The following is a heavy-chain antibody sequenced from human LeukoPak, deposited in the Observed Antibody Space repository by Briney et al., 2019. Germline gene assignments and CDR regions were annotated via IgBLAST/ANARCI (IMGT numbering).Heavy chain of an antibody. CDR3: ARVDTAMVFDY. D-gene: IGHD5-18*01. Sequence: SETLSLTCAVYGGSFSGYYWSWIRQPPGKGLEWIGEINHSGSTNYNPSLKSRVTISVDTSKNQFSLKLSSVTAADTAVYYCARVDTAMVFDYWGQGTLVTVSS. CDR2: INHSGST. CDR1: GGSFSGYY. J-gene: IGHJ4*02. V-gene: IGHV4-34*01.